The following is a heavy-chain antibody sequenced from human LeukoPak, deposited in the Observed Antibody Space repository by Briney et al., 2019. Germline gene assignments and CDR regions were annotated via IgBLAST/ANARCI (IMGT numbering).Heavy chain of an antibody. Sequence: PGESLRLSCAASGFTFSDYYMSWIRQAPGRGLEWVAYIGESGSPIFHAASVKGRFTISRDNAENSLYLQMSSLRAEDTAVYYCARFRTPRMATIPDYWGQGTLVTVSS. CDR1: GFTFSDYY. V-gene: IGHV3-11*01. D-gene: IGHD5-24*01. J-gene: IGHJ4*02. CDR2: IGESGSPI. CDR3: ARFRTPRMATIPDY.